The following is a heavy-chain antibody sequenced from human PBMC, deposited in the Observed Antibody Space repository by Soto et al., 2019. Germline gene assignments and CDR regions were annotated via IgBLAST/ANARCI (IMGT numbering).Heavy chain of an antibody. D-gene: IGHD4-4*01. V-gene: IGHV2-5*02. CDR1: GFSLSTTGVG. CDR3: AHSRNSPFDY. CDR2: IYWDDDK. Sequence: QITLKESGPTLVKPTQTLTLTCTFSGFSLSTTGVGVGWIRQPPGKALEWLALIYWDDDKRYSPSLSLKNRLTITTDTSKNQVVLTTTNMDPVDTATYYCAHSRNSPFDYWGHVTLVTVSS. J-gene: IGHJ4*01.